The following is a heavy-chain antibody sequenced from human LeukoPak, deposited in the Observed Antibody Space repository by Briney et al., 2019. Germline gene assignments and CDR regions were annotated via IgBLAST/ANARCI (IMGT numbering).Heavy chain of an antibody. CDR3: ARDRTVDCSSTSCYATDAFDI. Sequence: GGSLRLSCAASGFTVSSNYMSWVRQAPGKGLEWVSVIYSGGSTYYADSVKGRFTISRDNSKNTLYLQMNSLRAEDTAVYYCARDRTVDCSSTSCYATDAFDIWGQGTMVTVS. J-gene: IGHJ3*02. CDR2: IYSGGST. D-gene: IGHD2-2*01. V-gene: IGHV3-66*01. CDR1: GFTVSSNY.